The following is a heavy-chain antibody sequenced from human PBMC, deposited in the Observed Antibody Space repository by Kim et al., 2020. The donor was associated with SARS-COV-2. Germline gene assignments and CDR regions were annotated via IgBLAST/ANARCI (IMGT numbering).Heavy chain of an antibody. CDR3: ARLGFIAAREFYSGMDG. CDR2: INHSGST. V-gene: IGHV4-34*01. D-gene: IGHD6-6*01. Sequence: SETLSLTCAAYGGSFSGYYWSWIRQPPGKGLEWIGEINHSGSTNYNPSLKSRVTISVDTSKNQFSLKLSSVTAADTAVYYCARLGFIAAREFYSGMDGWG. CDR1: GGSFSGYY. J-gene: IGHJ6*01.